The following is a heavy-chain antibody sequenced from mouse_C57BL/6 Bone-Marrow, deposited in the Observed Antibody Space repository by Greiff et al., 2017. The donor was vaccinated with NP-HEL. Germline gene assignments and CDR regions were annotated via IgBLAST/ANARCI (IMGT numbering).Heavy chain of an antibody. CDR2: IRNKANGYTT. J-gene: IGHJ2*01. Sequence: EVKLQESGGGLVQPGGSLSLSCAASGFTFTDYYMSWVRQPPGKALEWLGFIRNKANGYTTEYSASVKGRFTISRDNSQSILYLQMNALRAEDSATYYCARSDSSGFYFDYWGQGTTLTVSS. CDR1: GFTFTDYY. CDR3: ARSDSSGFYFDY. D-gene: IGHD3-2*02. V-gene: IGHV7-3*01.